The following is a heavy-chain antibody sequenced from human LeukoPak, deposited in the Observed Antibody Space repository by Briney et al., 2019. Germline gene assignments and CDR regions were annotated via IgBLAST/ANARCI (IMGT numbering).Heavy chain of an antibody. CDR1: GFTVSSNY. J-gene: IGHJ4*02. D-gene: IGHD6-13*01. CDR2: IYSGGST. V-gene: IGHV3-53*01. CDR3: ARHSRGRWYVFDY. Sequence: GGSLRLSCAASGFTVSSNYMSWVRQAPGKELEWVSVIYSGGSTYYADSVKGRFTISRDNSKNTLYLQMNSLRAEDTAVYYCARHSRGRWYVFDYWGQGTLVTVSS.